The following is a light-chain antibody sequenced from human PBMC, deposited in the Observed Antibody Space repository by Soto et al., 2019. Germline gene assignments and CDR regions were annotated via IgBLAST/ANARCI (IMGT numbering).Light chain of an antibody. CDR3: QQSYSTPWT. V-gene: IGKV1-39*01. CDR1: QSISSY. Sequence: DIQMTQSPSSLPASVGDRVTITCGASQSISSYLNWYQQKPGKAPKLLIYAASSLQSGVPSRFSGSGSGTDFTLTISSLQPEDFATYYCQQSYSTPWTFGQGTKVDIK. CDR2: AAS. J-gene: IGKJ1*01.